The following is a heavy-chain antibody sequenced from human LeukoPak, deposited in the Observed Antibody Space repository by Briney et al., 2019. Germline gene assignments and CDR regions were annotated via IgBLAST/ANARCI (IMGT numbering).Heavy chain of an antibody. V-gene: IGHV1-8*01. CDR1: AVTFTTYA. D-gene: IGHD2-21*02. CDR3: VRPVQEDRDPLTDFQTGNAFNS. J-gene: IGHJ5*01. CDR2: MNPNSGKT. Sequence: ASVTVSCPASAVTFTTYAISWLRQVSGQGPEWMGWMNPNSGKTGYAQSFQGRVNLTRNNSISTAYMEATNLTPDGTAVYYLVRPVQEDRDPLTDFQTGNAFNSWGQGTLVTVSS.